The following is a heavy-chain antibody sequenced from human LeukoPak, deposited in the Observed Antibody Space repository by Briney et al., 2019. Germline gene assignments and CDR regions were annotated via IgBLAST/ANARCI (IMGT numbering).Heavy chain of an antibody. J-gene: IGHJ6*03. D-gene: IGHD4-11*01. Sequence: TGGSLRLSCAASGFTFDDYAMHWVRQAPGKGLEWVSLISWDGGSTYYADSVKGRFTISRDNSKSSLYLQMNSLRAEDTALYYCAKGRSNYENYYYYYYMDVWGKGTTVTVSS. V-gene: IGHV3-43D*03. CDR2: ISWDGGST. CDR3: AKGRSNYENYYYYYYMDV. CDR1: GFTFDDYA.